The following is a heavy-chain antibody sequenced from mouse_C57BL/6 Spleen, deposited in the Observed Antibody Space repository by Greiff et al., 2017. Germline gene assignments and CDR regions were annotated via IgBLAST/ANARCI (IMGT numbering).Heavy chain of an antibody. CDR2: IHPNSGST. Sequence: QVQLQQPGAELVKPGASVKLSCKASGYTFTSYWKHWVKQRPGQGLEWIGMIHPNSGSTNYNEKFKSKATLTVDKSSSTAYMQLSSLTSEDSAVYYCAREVLTGSFDYWGQGTTLTVSS. V-gene: IGHV1-64*01. J-gene: IGHJ2*01. D-gene: IGHD4-1*01. CDR1: GYTFTSYW. CDR3: AREVLTGSFDY.